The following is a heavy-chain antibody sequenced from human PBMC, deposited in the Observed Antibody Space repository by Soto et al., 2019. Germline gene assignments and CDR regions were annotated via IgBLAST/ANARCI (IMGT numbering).Heavy chain of an antibody. V-gene: IGHV1-69*02. CDR1: GGTFSSYT. Sequence: QVQLVQSGAEVKKPGSSVKVSCKASGGTFSSYTISWVRQAPGQGLEWMGRIIPILGIANYAQKFQGRVTITADKSTSTAYMELSSLRSEDTAVYCCARGPGVSSGSYIYWGQGTLVTVSS. CDR3: ARGPGVSSGSYIY. J-gene: IGHJ4*02. D-gene: IGHD3-10*01. CDR2: IIPILGIA.